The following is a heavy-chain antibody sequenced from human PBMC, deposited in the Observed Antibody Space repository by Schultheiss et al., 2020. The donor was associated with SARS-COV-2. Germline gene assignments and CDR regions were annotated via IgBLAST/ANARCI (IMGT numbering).Heavy chain of an antibody. CDR3: AREGMEDSGYDFCAFDI. D-gene: IGHD5-12*01. CDR2: IHYTGGT. CDR1: GGSISKDYY. V-gene: IGHV4-59*12. Sequence: SETLSLTCLVSGGSISKDYYWNWIRQTPGKGLEWIGYIHYTGGTEYNPSLKSRVTISVDTSKNQLSLKLSSVTAADTAVYYCAREGMEDSGYDFCAFDIWGQGTMVTVSS. J-gene: IGHJ3*02.